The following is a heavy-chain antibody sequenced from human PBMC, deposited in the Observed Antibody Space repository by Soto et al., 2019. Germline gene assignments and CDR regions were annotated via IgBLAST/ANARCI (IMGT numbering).Heavy chain of an antibody. CDR1: GGSISSGGYY. V-gene: IGHV4-31*03. D-gene: IGHD3-9*01. CDR3: ARGELRYFDWFPELDY. J-gene: IGHJ4*02. Sequence: QVQLQESGPGLVKPSQTLSLTCTVSGGSISSGGYYWSWIRQHPGKGLEWIGYIYYSGSTYYNPSIKSRVTISVDTSKNQFSLKLSSVTAADTAVYYCARGELRYFDWFPELDYWGQGTLVTVSS. CDR2: IYYSGST.